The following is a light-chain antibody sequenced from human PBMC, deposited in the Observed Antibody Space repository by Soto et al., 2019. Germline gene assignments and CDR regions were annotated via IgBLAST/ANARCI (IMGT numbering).Light chain of an antibody. V-gene: IGKV1-39*01. CDR1: QPINTY. Sequence: DVQMSQSPSSLSASVGDRVIITCRASQPINTYLSWFHQRPGQAPNLLIYGAANLEDEVPARFSGSASGTDFTLTISSVQPEDVGTYYCQQSHDIPYTYGQGTRLE. J-gene: IGKJ2*01. CDR2: GAA. CDR3: QQSHDIPYT.